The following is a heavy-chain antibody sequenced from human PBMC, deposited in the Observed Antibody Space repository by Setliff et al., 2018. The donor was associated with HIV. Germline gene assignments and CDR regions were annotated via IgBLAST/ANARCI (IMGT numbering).Heavy chain of an antibody. V-gene: IGHV1-2*02. Sequence: ASVKVSCKTSGYTFTVNHLHWVRQAPGQGVEWVGKISPDSGDTFYAQKFQGRVTLTRDTSITTAYMELSRLTSDDTAVYYCAGVISQFSDWQKDYLQYWGQGTLVTVSS. CDR1: GYTFTVNH. CDR2: ISPDSGDT. D-gene: IGHD3-10*01. J-gene: IGHJ4*02. CDR3: AGVISQFSDWQKDYLQY.